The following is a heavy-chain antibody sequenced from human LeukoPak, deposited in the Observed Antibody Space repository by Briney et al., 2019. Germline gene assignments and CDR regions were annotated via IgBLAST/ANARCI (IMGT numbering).Heavy chain of an antibody. CDR3: ASGSYAYYFDY. CDR1: GYTFTSYY. Sequence: GASVKVSCKASGYTFTSYYMHWVRQAPGQGLEWMGIINPSGGSTSYAQKFQGRVTMTRDTSTSTVYMELSSLRPEDTAVYYCASGSYAYYFDYWGQGTLVTVSS. V-gene: IGHV1-46*03. CDR2: INPSGGST. J-gene: IGHJ4*02. D-gene: IGHD1-26*01.